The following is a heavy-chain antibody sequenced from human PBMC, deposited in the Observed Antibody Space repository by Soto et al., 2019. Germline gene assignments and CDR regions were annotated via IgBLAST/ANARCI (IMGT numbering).Heavy chain of an antibody. CDR1: GFTFSSYS. CDR3: ARETGAIVVVYDYYYGMDV. J-gene: IGHJ6*02. D-gene: IGHD2-15*01. Sequence: EVPLVESGGGLVKPGGSLRLSCAASGFTFSSYSMNWVRQAPGKGLEWVSSISSSSSYIYYADSVKGRFTISRDNAKNSLYLQMNSLRAEDTAVYYCARETGAIVVVYDYYYGMDVWGQGTTVTVSS. V-gene: IGHV3-21*01. CDR2: ISSSSSYI.